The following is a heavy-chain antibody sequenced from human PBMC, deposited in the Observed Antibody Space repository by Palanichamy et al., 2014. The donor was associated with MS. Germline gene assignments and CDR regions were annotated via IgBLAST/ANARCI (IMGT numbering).Heavy chain of an antibody. D-gene: IGHD3-10*01. V-gene: IGHV1-18*04. Sequence: QVQLVQSGAEVKEPGASVRVSCKASGYTFSSYGISWARQAPGQGLEWMGWISTYNGGTKYAQKFQDRVTMTTDTSTTTAHMDLRSLRSDDSAVYFCARDIGPVPGDYYYGLDVWGQGTTVTVSS. CDR3: ARDIGPVPGDYYYGLDV. J-gene: IGHJ6*02. CDR2: ISTYNGGT. CDR1: GYTFSSYG.